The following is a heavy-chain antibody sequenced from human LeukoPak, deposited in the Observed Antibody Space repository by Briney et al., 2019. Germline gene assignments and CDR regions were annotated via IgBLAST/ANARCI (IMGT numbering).Heavy chain of an antibody. CDR3: ARDQVQHCSSGSCYVIDN. CDR2: IDTSGNT. CDR1: GFTFSSYP. D-gene: IGHD2-15*01. V-gene: IGHV3-23*01. Sequence: GGSLRLSCAGSGFTFSSYPMTWVRQAPGKGLDWVSTIDTSGNTDYADSVKGRFTISRDNSRNTLYLQMSSLRVADTAMYYCARDQVQHCSSGSCYVIDNWGPGTLVAVSS. J-gene: IGHJ4*02.